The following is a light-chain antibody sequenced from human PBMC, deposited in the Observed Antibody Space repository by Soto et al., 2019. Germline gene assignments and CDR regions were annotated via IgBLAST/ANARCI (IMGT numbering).Light chain of an antibody. Sequence: DIQMTQSPSSLSASVGDRISITCRASQSVSNYMNWYQQRPGKAPKLLIHAASSLQSGVPSRFSGSGSGTDFTLIISSLQPEDFATYHCQQSYTTPWTSGQGTKVDIK. CDR1: QSVSNY. CDR2: AAS. V-gene: IGKV1-39*01. CDR3: QQSYTTPWT. J-gene: IGKJ1*01.